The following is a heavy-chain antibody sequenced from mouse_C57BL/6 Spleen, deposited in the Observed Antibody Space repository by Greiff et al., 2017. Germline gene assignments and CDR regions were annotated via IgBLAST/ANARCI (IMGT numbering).Heavy chain of an antibody. V-gene: IGHV7-3*01. CDR2: IRNKANGYTT. J-gene: IGHJ3*01. Sequence: EVQGVESGGGLVQPGGSLSLSCAASGFTFTDYYMSWVRQPPGKALEWLGFIRNKANGYTTEYSASVKGRFTISRDNSQSILYLQMNALRAEDSSTYYCARYQLRRAWFAYWGQGTLVTVSA. CDR3: ARYQLRRAWFAY. CDR1: GFTFTDYY. D-gene: IGHD4-1*02.